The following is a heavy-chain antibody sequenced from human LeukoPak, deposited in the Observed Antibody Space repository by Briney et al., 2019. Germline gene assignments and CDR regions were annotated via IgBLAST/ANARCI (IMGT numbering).Heavy chain of an antibody. Sequence: GGSLRLPCTASGYTFSSYAMNGVRQAPGKGLEWVSVISSSGGTTYYSDSVKGRFIISRDNYKNTLYLQMNSLRAEDTAVYYCAKAGIAVPATPEYCGQGTQVTVSS. J-gene: IGHJ4*02. D-gene: IGHD6-19*01. CDR2: ISSSGGTT. CDR1: GYTFSSYA. V-gene: IGHV3-23*01. CDR3: AKAGIAVPATPEY.